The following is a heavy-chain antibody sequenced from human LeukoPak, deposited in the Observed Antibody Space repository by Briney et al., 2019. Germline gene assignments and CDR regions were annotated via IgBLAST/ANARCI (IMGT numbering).Heavy chain of an antibody. V-gene: IGHV1-69*05. CDR1: GGTFSSYA. Sequence: SVKVSCKASGGTFSSYAISWVRQAPGQGREWMGGIIPIFGTANYAHKFQGRGTITTDESTSTAYMELSSLRSEDTAVYYCARGGAAAGRGTYYYYYMDVWGKGTTVTVSS. CDR2: IIPIFGTA. J-gene: IGHJ6*03. D-gene: IGHD6-13*01. CDR3: ARGGAAAGRGTYYYYYMDV.